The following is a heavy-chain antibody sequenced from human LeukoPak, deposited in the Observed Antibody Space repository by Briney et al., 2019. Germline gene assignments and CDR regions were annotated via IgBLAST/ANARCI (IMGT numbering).Heavy chain of an antibody. CDR3: AREGAAASVDY. Sequence: GGSLRLSYAASGFTFSSCGMHWVRQAPGKGLEYVSAISSNGGATYYANSVEGRFTISRDNSKNTLYLQMGSLRAEDMAVYYCAREGAAASVDYWGQGTLVTVSS. J-gene: IGHJ4*02. D-gene: IGHD6-13*01. CDR1: GFTFSSCG. V-gene: IGHV3-64*01. CDR2: ISSNGGAT.